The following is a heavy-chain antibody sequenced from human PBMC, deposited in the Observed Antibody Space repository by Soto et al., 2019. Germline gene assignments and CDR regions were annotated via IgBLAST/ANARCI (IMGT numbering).Heavy chain of an antibody. D-gene: IGHD4-4*01. CDR3: AKDLYDYRNFDY. V-gene: IGHV3-23*01. CDR2: IGGSGGST. Sequence: PGGSLRLSCAASGFTFSSYAMSWVRQAPGKGLEWVSAIGGSGGSTYYADSVKGRFTISRDNSKNTLYLQMNSLRAEDTAVYYCAKDLYDYRNFDYWGQGALVTVSS. J-gene: IGHJ4*02. CDR1: GFTFSSYA.